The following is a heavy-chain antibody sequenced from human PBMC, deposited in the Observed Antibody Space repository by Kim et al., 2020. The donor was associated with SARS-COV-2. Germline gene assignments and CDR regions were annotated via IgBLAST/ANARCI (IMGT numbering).Heavy chain of an antibody. J-gene: IGHJ4*02. Sequence: GGSLRLSCAASGFTFSDFAMMWFRQTPKKGLEWVSGISGSGGSTNYADSVKGRFTISRDNSKNTLHLQMSSLRVEDTAVYYCAKDRPSNYWGQGTLATVS. CDR3: AKDRPSNY. CDR1: GFTFSDFA. V-gene: IGHV3-23*01. CDR2: ISGSGGST.